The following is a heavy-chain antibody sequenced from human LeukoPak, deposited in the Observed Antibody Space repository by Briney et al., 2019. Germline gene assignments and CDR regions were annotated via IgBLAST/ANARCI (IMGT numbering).Heavy chain of an antibody. V-gene: IGHV5-51*01. CDR3: ARTMTLRSHDAFDI. CDR1: GYSFSSYW. D-gene: IGHD3-22*01. Sequence: GESLKISCRGYGYSFSSYWIGWVRQMPGKGLEWMGIIYPGDSDTRYSPSFQGQVTISADKSISTAYLHWSSLKASDTAMYYCARTMTLRSHDAFDIWGQGTMVTVSS. CDR2: IYPGDSDT. J-gene: IGHJ3*02.